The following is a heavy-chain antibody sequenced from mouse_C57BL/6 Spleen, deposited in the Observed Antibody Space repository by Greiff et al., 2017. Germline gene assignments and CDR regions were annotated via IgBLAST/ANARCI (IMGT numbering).Heavy chain of an antibody. CDR2: ISYDGSN. J-gene: IGHJ1*03. D-gene: IGHD1-1*01. Sequence: DVKLVESGPGLVKPSQSLSLTCSVTGYSITSGYYWNWIRQFPGNKLEWMGYISYDGSNNYNPSLKNRISITRDTSKNQFFLKLNSVTTEDTATYYCARKSNYYGSSLNFDVWGTGTTVTVSS. CDR3: ARKSNYYGSSLNFDV. CDR1: GYSITSGYY. V-gene: IGHV3-6*01.